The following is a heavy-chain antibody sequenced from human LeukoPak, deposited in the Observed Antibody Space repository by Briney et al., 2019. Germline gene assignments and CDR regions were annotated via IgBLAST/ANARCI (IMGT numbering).Heavy chain of an antibody. V-gene: IGHV3-74*01. J-gene: IGHJ4*02. CDR3: ARDGPSAVGATVDY. Sequence: PGGSLRLSCPASGFTFSSYWMHWVRQAPGKGLVWVSRISNDGSSTRYADSVKGRFTLSRDNAKNTLYLQMSSQRAEDAAMYYCARDGPSAVGATVDYWGQGTLVTVSS. D-gene: IGHD1-26*01. CDR2: ISNDGSST. CDR1: GFTFSSYW.